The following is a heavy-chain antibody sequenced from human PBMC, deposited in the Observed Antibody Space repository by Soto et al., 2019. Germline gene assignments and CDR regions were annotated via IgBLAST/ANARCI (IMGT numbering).Heavy chain of an antibody. V-gene: IGHV3-30*18. CDR1: GFTFRSYG. D-gene: IGHD5-12*01. J-gene: IGHJ4*02. Sequence: QLVESGGGVVQPGRSLRLSCETSGFTFRSYGMHWVRQAPGKGLEWVAVISFDGSDIYYADSVRGRFTISRDNSKSTLHLQMNRLRAEDTAVYYCAKMTLGYTYGLDYWGQGTLVTVSS. CDR3: AKMTLGYTYGLDY. CDR2: ISFDGSDI.